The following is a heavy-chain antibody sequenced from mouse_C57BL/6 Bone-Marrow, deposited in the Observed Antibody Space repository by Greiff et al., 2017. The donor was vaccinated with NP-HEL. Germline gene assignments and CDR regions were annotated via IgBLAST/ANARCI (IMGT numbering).Heavy chain of an antibody. CDR2: ISYDGSN. J-gene: IGHJ2*01. CDR3: ARDGVPLYYYGSSLDY. V-gene: IGHV3-6*01. CDR1: GYSITSGYY. D-gene: IGHD1-1*01. Sequence: EVKLVESGPGLVKPSQSLSLTCSVTGYSITSGYYWNWIRQFPGNKLEWMGYISYDGSNNYNPSLKNRISITRDTSKNQFFLKLNSVTTEDTATYYCARDGVPLYYYGSSLDYWGQGTTLTVSS.